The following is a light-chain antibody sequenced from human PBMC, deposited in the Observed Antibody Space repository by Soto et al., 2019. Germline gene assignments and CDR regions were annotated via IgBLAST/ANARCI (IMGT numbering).Light chain of an antibody. Sequence: DIQMTQSPSSLSASVGDRVTITCRASQSISSYLNWYQQKPGKAPKLLIYAASSLQSGDPSRFSGSGSGTDFTLTISSLQPEDFATYYCQQSYNTGFTFGPGTKVDIK. J-gene: IGKJ3*01. CDR2: AAS. V-gene: IGKV1-39*01. CDR3: QQSYNTGFT. CDR1: QSISSY.